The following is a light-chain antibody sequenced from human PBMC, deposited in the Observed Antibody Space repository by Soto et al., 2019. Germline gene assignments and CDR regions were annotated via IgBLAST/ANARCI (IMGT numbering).Light chain of an antibody. Sequence: DIQMTQSPSTLSASVGDRVTITCRASQSISRSLAWYQQKSGKAPKFLIYDASSLESGVPSRFGGSGSGTEFTLTISSLQPDDFATYYCQQYSTYYTFGQGTRLEIK. CDR2: DAS. V-gene: IGKV1-5*01. CDR3: QQYSTYYT. CDR1: QSISRS. J-gene: IGKJ5*01.